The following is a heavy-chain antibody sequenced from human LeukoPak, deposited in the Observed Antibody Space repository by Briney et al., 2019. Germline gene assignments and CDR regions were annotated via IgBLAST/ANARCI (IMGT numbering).Heavy chain of an antibody. CDR2: IYYSGST. CDR1: GGSINSYY. V-gene: IGHV4-59*08. CDR3: ARLIGGAFEYYFDY. Sequence: SETLSLTCNVSGGSINSYYWSWIRQPPGEGLDWIAYIYYSGSTNYNPSLKSRVTISVDTSKNQFSLKLSSVTAADTAVYYCARLIGGAFEYYFDYWGQGTLVTVSS. J-gene: IGHJ4*02. D-gene: IGHD1-26*01.